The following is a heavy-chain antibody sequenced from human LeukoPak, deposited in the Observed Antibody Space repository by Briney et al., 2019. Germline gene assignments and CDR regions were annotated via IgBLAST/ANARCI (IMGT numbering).Heavy chain of an antibody. D-gene: IGHD6-13*01. CDR1: GYTFTSYY. Sequence: ASVKVSCKASGYTFTSYYMHWVRQAPGQGLEWMGWINPNSGGTNYAQKFQGRVTMTRDTSISTAYMELSRLRSDDTAVYYCARDPAAAGTLYYYYMDVWGKGTTVTVSS. V-gene: IGHV1-2*02. CDR3: ARDPAAAGTLYYYYMDV. CDR2: INPNSGGT. J-gene: IGHJ6*03.